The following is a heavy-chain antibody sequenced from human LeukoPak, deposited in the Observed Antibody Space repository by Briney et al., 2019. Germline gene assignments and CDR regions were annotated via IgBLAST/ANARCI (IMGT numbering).Heavy chain of an antibody. CDR1: GFTFSSYW. V-gene: IGHV3-74*01. CDR3: AARGYCSGTSCLLEY. CDR2: INSDGSST. D-gene: IGHD2-2*01. Sequence: PGGSLRFSCAASGFTFSSYWVHWVRQAPGKGLVWVSRINSDGSSTNYADSVKGRFTISRDNAKNTLYVQMNSLRAEDTAVYYCAARGYCSGTSCLLEYWGQGTLVTVSS. J-gene: IGHJ4*02.